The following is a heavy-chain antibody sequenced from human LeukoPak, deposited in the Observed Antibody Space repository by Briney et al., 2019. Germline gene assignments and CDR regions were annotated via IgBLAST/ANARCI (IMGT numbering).Heavy chain of an antibody. D-gene: IGHD3-22*01. CDR1: GFTFSSYG. Sequence: GGSLRLSCAASGFTFSSYGMHWVRQAPGKGLEWVAVISYDGSNKYYADSVKGRFTISRDNSKNTLYLQMNSLRAEDTAVYYCARGYYDGRGHHFDYWGQGTLVTVSS. CDR3: ARGYYDGRGHHFDY. J-gene: IGHJ4*02. CDR2: ISYDGSNK. V-gene: IGHV3-30*03.